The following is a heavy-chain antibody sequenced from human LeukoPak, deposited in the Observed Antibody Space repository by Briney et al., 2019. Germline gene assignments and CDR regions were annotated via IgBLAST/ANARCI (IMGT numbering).Heavy chain of an antibody. J-gene: IGHJ4*02. CDR1: GGSFSSDSYY. V-gene: IGHV4-61*02. D-gene: IGHD2-2*01. CDR3: ARVVPAATFDY. CDR2: IYISGGT. Sequence: PSQTLSLTCAVSGGSFSSDSYYWSWIRQPAGKGLEWIGRIYISGGTDYNPSLKSRVTISVDTSKNQFSLRLTSVSAADTAVYYCARVVPAATFDYWGQGTLVTVSS.